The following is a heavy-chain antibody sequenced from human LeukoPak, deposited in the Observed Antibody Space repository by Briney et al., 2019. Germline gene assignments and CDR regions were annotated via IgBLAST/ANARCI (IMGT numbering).Heavy chain of an antibody. CDR1: GFTFSSYS. V-gene: IGHV3-21*05. D-gene: IGHD2-2*02. J-gene: IGHJ4*02. Sequence: GGSLRLSCAASGFTFSSYSMTWVRQAPGKGLEWVSYISSSSYIYYADSVKGRFTISRDNAKNSLYLQMNSLRAEDTAVYYCARAHTPTIIVVVPAAIGYWGQGTLVTVSS. CDR3: ARAHTPTIIVVVPAAIGY. CDR2: ISSSSYI.